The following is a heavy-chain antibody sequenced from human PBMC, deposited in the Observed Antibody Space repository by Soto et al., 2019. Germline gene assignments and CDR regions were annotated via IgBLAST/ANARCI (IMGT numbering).Heavy chain of an antibody. J-gene: IGHJ5*02. V-gene: IGHV1-8*01. Sequence: ASVKVSCKASGYTFTSYDINWVRQATGQGLEWMGWMNPNSGNTGYAQKFQGRVTMTRYTSISTAYMELSRLRSEDTAVCYCAGGGYDILTGSRNWFDPWGQGTLVTVSS. D-gene: IGHD3-9*01. CDR2: MNPNSGNT. CDR3: AGGGYDILTGSRNWFDP. CDR1: GYTFTSYD.